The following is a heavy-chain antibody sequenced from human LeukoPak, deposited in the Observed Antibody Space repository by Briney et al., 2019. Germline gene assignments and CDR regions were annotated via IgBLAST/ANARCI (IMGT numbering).Heavy chain of an antibody. J-gene: IGHJ4*02. CDR3: TKGRSNHY. D-gene: IGHD4-11*01. Sequence: TGGSLGLSCAASGFTFSDFWLGWVRQAPGKGLEWVANINQGGSESYYVDSVKGRFTISRDNAKKSLFLQMNSLRAEDTAVYYCTKGRSNHYWGQGTLVTVST. CDR2: INQGGSES. V-gene: IGHV3-7*01. CDR1: GFTFSDFW.